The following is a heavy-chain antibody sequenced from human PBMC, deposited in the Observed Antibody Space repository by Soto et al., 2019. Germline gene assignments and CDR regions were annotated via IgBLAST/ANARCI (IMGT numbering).Heavy chain of an antibody. V-gene: IGHV3-33*01. Sequence: GGSLRLSCAASGFTFSSYGMHWVRQAPGKGLEWVAVIWYDGSNKYYADSVKGRFTISRDNSKNTLYLQMNSLRAEDTAVYYCARGLLQYYDFWSYYYGMDVWGQGTTVTVSS. D-gene: IGHD3-3*01. J-gene: IGHJ6*02. CDR3: ARGLLQYYDFWSYYYGMDV. CDR1: GFTFSSYG. CDR2: IWYDGSNK.